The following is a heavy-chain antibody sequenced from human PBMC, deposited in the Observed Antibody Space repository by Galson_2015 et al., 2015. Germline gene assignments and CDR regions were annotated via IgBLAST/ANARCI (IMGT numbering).Heavy chain of an antibody. J-gene: IGHJ3*02. CDR2: ISSSSSYI. D-gene: IGHD2-2*01. CDR1: GFTVSSNY. CDR3: ARVWDIVVVPAAIWSAFDI. V-gene: IGHV3-21*01. Sequence: SLRLSCAASGFTVSSNYMSWVRQAPGKGLEWVSSISSSSSYIYYADSVKGRFTISRDNAKNSLYLQMNSLRAEDTAVYYCARVWDIVVVPAAIWSAFDIWGQGTMVTVSS.